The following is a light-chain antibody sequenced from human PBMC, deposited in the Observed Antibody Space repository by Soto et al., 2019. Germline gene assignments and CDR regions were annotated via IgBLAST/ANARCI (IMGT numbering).Light chain of an antibody. V-gene: IGLV2-14*01. CDR3: SSYTSNNTLM. CDR1: SSGGYNY. J-gene: IGLJ3*02. Sequence: QSVLTQPASVSGSPGQSITISCIGTSSGGYNYVSWYQHHSGRGPKLLIYEVIYRPSGISSRFSGSKSGHTASLTISGLQPEDEADYYCSSYTSNNTLMFGGGTQLTVL. CDR2: EVI.